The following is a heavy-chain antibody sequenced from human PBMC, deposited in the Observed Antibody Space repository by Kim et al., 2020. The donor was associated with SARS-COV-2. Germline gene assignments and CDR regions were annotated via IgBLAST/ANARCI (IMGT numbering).Heavy chain of an antibody. D-gene: IGHD1-1*01. CDR3: ARTYNWNYFDY. J-gene: IGHJ4*02. Sequence: TNSTPALKSGVTISVDTSKNQFSLKLSSVTAADTAVYYCARTYNWNYFDYWGQGTLVTVSS. CDR2: T. V-gene: IGHV4-59*01.